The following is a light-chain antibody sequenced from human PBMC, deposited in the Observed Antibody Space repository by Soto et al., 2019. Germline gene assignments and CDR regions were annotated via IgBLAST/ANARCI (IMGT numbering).Light chain of an antibody. CDR3: QQYNSYS. V-gene: IGKV1-9*01. CDR1: QGVSSY. Sequence: IQLTQSPSSLSASVGDRVTITCPASQGVSSYLAWYQQKARKAPKLLIYAASNLQSGVPSRFSGSGSGTEFTLTISGLQPDDFATYYCQQYNSYSFGQGTKVDIK. J-gene: IGKJ1*01. CDR2: AAS.